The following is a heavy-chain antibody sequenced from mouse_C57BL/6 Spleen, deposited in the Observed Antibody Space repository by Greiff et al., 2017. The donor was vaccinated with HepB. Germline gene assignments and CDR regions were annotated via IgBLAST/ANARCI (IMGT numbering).Heavy chain of an antibody. D-gene: IGHD2-1*01. CDR3: ARRYYGNLPWFAY. Sequence: EVQLQQSGPELVKPGASVKIPCKASGYTFTDYHMDWVKQSHGKSLEWIGDINPNNGGTIYNQKFKGKATLTVDKSSSTAYMELRSLTSEDTAVYYCARRYYGNLPWFAYWGQGTLVTVSA. J-gene: IGHJ3*01. V-gene: IGHV1-18*01. CDR1: GYTFTDYH. CDR2: INPNNGGT.